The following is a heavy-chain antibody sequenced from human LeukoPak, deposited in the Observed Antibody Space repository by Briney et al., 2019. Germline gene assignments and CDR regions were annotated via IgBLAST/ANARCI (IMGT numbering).Heavy chain of an antibody. CDR3: SRRLDY. CDR1: GFTVSSNY. V-gene: IGHV3-53*01. J-gene: IGHJ4*02. Sequence: GGSLRLSCAASGFTVSSNYMSWVRQAPGKGLEWVSVIYSGGSTYYTDSVKGRFTISRDNSKNSLYLQLNSLRVEDTAVYYCSRRLDYWGQGTLVTVSS. CDR2: IYSGGST.